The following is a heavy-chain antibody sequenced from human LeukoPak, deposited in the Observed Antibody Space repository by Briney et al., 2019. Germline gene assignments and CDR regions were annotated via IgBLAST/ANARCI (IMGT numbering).Heavy chain of an antibody. Sequence: GGSLRLSCAASGFTFSDYYMSWIRQVPGKGLEWVSYIGRSGTTIHYADSVKGRFTISRDNAKNSLYLQMNSLRAEDTAVYYCARVLGARGHITMVRGAYYMDVWGKGTTVTISS. CDR3: ARVLGARGHITMVRGAYYMDV. CDR2: IGRSGTTI. CDR1: GFTFSDYY. J-gene: IGHJ6*03. V-gene: IGHV3-11*01. D-gene: IGHD3-10*01.